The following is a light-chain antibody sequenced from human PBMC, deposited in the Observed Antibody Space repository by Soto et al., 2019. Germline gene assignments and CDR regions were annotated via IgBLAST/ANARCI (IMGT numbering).Light chain of an antibody. Sequence: VGTQSTATLSVSPGERATLSCRASQSVGSNLVWYQRRPGQTPRVLIYGASTRSTGIPARFSGSGSGTDFTLTISSLEPEDFAVYYCQQRSDWPWTFGQGTKVDIK. V-gene: IGKV3-11*01. J-gene: IGKJ1*01. CDR2: GAS. CDR3: QQRSDWPWT. CDR1: QSVGSN.